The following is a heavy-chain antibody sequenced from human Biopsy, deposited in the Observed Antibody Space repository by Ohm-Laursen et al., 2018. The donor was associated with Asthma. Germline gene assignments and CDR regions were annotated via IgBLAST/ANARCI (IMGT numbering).Heavy chain of an antibody. V-gene: IGHV3-48*02. CDR1: GFTFSSYS. CDR3: ARDYGGNSGYYYGMDV. Sequence: SLRLSCAASGFTFSSYSMNWVRQAPGKGLEWVSYISSSSSTIYYADSVKGRFTISRDNAKNSLYLQMNSLRDEDTAVHYCARDYGGNSGYYYGMDVWGQGTTVTVSS. D-gene: IGHD4-23*01. CDR2: ISSSSSTI. J-gene: IGHJ6*02.